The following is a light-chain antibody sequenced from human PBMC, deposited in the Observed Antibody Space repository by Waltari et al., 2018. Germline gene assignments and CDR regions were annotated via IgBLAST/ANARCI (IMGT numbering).Light chain of an antibody. J-gene: IGKJ2*04. Sequence: EIVLTHSPVTLSLSPGERATLSCRASQSIRDSIAWYQQKPAQSPRLLIYDASNRAPGTPARFSGSGSGTDFTLTISSLEPEDFAVYFCQQRTEYTWSFGQGTRLEIK. CDR2: DAS. CDR1: QSIRDS. CDR3: QQRTEYTWS. V-gene: IGKV3-11*01.